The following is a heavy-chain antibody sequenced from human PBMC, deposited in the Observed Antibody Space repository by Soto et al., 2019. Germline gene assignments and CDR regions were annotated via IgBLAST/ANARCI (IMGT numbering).Heavy chain of an antibody. V-gene: IGHV3-23*01. CDR2: ISGSGGST. CDR3: AKDPRGYSYGSPNWFDP. D-gene: IGHD5-18*01. Sequence: EVQLLESGGGLVQPGGSLRLSCAASGFTFSSYAMSWVRQAPGKGLEWVSAISGSGGSTYYADSVKGRFTISRDNSKNTLYLQMNSLRAEDTAVYYCAKDPRGYSYGSPNWFDPWGQGTLVTVSS. J-gene: IGHJ5*02. CDR1: GFTFSSYA.